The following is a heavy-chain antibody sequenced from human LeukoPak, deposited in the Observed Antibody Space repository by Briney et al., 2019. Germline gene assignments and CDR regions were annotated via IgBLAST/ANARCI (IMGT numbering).Heavy chain of an antibody. CDR3: AKKGGSYHYFDY. CDR1: GFTFDDYA. CDR2: ISWNSGSI. J-gene: IGHJ4*02. D-gene: IGHD1-26*01. Sequence: GGSLRLSCAASGFTFDDYAMHWVRQAPGKGLEWVSGISWNSGSIGYADSVKGRFTISRDNAKNSLYLQMNSLRAEDTALYYCAKKGGSYHYFDYWGQGTLVTVSS. V-gene: IGHV3-9*01.